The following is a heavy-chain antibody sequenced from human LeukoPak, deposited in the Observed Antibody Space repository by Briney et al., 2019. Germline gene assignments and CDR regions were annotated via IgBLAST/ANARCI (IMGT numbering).Heavy chain of an antibody. D-gene: IGHD1-14*01. J-gene: IGHJ5*02. CDR1: GYSFTSYW. V-gene: IGHV5-10-1*01. CDR2: VDPSDSYT. Sequence: GESLKISCKCSGYSFTSYWISWVRQMPGKGLEWMGRVDPSDSYTNYSPSFQGHVTISADKSISTAYLQWSSLKASDTAMYYCARQVYNWFDPWGQGTLVTVSS. CDR3: ARQVYNWFDP.